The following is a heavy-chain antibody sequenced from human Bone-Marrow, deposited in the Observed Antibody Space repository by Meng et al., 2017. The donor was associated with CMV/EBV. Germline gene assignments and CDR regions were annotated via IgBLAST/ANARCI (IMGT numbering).Heavy chain of an antibody. Sequence: GGSLRLSCAASGFTFSSYAMHWVRQAPGKGLEWVAVISYDGSNKYYADSVKGRFTISRDNSKNTLYLQMNSLRAEDTAVYYCARDMAVADYWGQGTRVTVSS. CDR2: ISYDGSNK. CDR1: GFTFSSYA. V-gene: IGHV3-30*04. D-gene: IGHD6-19*01. J-gene: IGHJ4*02. CDR3: ARDMAVADY.